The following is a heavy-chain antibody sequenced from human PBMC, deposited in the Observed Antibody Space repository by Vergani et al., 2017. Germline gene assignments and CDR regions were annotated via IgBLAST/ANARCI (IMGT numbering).Heavy chain of an antibody. D-gene: IGHD2-2*01. Sequence: VQLVQSGAEVKKPGESLRISCKASGYTFTSYGISWVRQAPGQGLEWMGWISAYNGNTNYAQKLQGRVTMTTDTSTSTAYMELRSLRSDDTAVYYCARDPDIVVVPAAPYYYYYYGMDVWGQGTTVTVSS. CDR3: ARDPDIVVVPAAPYYYYYYGMDV. CDR2: ISAYNGNT. J-gene: IGHJ6*02. CDR1: GYTFTSYG. V-gene: IGHV1-18*04.